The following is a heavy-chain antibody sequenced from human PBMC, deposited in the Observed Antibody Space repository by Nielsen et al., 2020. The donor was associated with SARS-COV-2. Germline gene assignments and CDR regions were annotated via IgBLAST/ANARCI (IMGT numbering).Heavy chain of an antibody. CDR1: GFSLTTSGVG. CDR3: AHRVEGSSVFDY. J-gene: IGHJ4*02. Sequence: SGPTLVKPTQTLTLTCTLSGFSLTTSGVGVGWIRQPPGKPLEWLALIYWDDDKRYTPSLRRRLAISKDTSRNQVSLRLTNVNRVDTATYYCAHRVEGSSVFDYWGQGILVTVSS. V-gene: IGHV2-5*02. CDR2: IYWDDDK. D-gene: IGHD6-13*01.